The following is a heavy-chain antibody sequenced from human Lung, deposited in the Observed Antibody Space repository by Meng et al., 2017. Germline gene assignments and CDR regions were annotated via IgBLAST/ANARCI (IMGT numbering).Heavy chain of an antibody. V-gene: IGHV4-34*01. D-gene: IGHD4-11*01. Sequence: QVQLRQWGAGMLKASETLSVPCVGSGWSFSDYYWSWIRQPPGKGLEWIGEINHSGSTNYNPSLESRATISVDTSQNNLSLKLSSVTASDSAVYYCARGPTTMAHDFDYWGQGTLVTVSS. CDR3: ARGPTTMAHDFDY. J-gene: IGHJ4*02. CDR2: INHSGST. CDR1: GWSFSDYY.